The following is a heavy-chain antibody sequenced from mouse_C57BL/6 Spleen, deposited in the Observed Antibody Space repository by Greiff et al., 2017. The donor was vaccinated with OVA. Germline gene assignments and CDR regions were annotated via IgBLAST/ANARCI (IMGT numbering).Heavy chain of an antibody. D-gene: IGHD2-3*01. V-gene: IGHV5-16*01. CDR1: GFTFSDYY. CDR2: INYDGSST. J-gene: IGHJ4*01. Sequence: EVKVEESEGGLVQPGSSMKLSCTASGFTFSDYYMAWVRQVPEKGLEWVANINYDGSSTYYLDSLKSRFIISRDNAKNILYLQMSSLKSEDTATYYCARVLYDYDAMDYWGQGTSVTVSS. CDR3: ARVLYDYDAMDY.